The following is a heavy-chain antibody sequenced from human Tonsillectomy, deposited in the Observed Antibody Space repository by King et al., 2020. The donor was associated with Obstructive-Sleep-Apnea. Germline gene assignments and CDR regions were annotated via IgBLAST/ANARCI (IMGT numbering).Heavy chain of an antibody. V-gene: IGHV3-9*01. J-gene: IGHJ6*02. CDR1: GFTFDDYA. Sequence: VQLVESGGGLVQPGRSLRLSCAASGFTFDDYAMYWIRQAQGKGLEWVSGISWNSGSIGYAYSVKGRFTISRDNAKNSLYLQMNSLRAEDTALYYCAKEAHYYDSSGYSGYYYYGMDVVGQRTTVTVAS. CDR3: AKEAHYYDSSGYSGYYYYGMDV. D-gene: IGHD3-22*01. CDR2: ISWNSGSI.